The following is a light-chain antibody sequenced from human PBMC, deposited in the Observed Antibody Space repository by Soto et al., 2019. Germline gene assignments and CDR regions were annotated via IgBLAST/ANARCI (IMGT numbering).Light chain of an antibody. Sequence: EIVLTQSPAPLSLSPGERATLSCRARQSVSSYLAWYQQKPGPAPRLLIYDASNRATGIPARFSGSGSGTDFTLTISSLEREDFAVYYCQQRSNWPPVYTFGQGTKLEIK. CDR3: QQRSNWPPVYT. CDR1: QSVSSY. J-gene: IGKJ2*01. V-gene: IGKV3-11*01. CDR2: DAS.